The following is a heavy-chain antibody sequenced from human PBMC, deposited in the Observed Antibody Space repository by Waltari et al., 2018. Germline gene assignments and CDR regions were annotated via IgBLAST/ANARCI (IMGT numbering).Heavy chain of an antibody. CDR2: IKRKADGETA. Sequence: EVQLVESGAGLVQPGGSLRLSCAASGFTFSNSWMSWVRQASGKGLGWVARIKRKADGETADYAASVKGRFTISRDDSKNTLFLQMNSLKTEDTALYYCTTQTRYCTGSGCYAGYFEFWGQGALVTVSS. D-gene: IGHD2-8*02. CDR3: TTQTRYCTGSGCYAGYFEF. CDR1: GFTFSNSW. V-gene: IGHV3-15*01. J-gene: IGHJ1*01.